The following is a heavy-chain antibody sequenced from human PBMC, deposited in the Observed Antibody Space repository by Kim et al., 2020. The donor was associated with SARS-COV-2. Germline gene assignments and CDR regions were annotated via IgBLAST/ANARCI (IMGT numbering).Heavy chain of an antibody. V-gene: IGHV4-39*01. CDR3: ARHERLLSFEEFFSDAFDV. CDR2: VYYSGSS. Sequence: SETLSLTCTVSGDSISSTFYYWGWIRQPPGKGLEWIGSVYYSGSSYCNASLKSRVTMSVDTSNNQFSLNLTSVTAADTAVFYCARHERLLSFEEFFSDAFDVWGQGTMITVSS. CDR1: GDSISSTFYY. D-gene: IGHD3-10*01. J-gene: IGHJ3*01.